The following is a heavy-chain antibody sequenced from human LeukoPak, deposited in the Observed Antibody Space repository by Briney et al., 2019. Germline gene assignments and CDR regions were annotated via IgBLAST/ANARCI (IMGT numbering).Heavy chain of an antibody. CDR3: ARDMGESYSFILAFDI. Sequence: ASVKVSCKASGYTFTGYYMHWVRQAPGQGLEWMGWINPNSGGTNYAQKFQGRVTMTRDTSISTAYMELSRLRSDDTAVYYCARDMGESYSFILAFDIWGQGTMVTVSS. CDR1: GYTFTGYY. V-gene: IGHV1-2*02. CDR2: INPNSGGT. J-gene: IGHJ3*02. D-gene: IGHD1-26*01.